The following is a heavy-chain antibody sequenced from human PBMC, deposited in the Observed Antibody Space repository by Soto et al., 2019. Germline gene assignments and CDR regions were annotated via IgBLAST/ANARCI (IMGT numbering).Heavy chain of an antibody. J-gene: IGHJ4*02. Sequence: QVQLQESGPGLVKPSETLSLTCTVSGGSVTSGSYYWSWIRQPPGKGLEWIGYIYYSGSTNYNPSLKRRVTISVDTSKNQVSLKLSSVTAADTAVYYCASVYYYGSGRSPPDSWGQVTLVTVSS. D-gene: IGHD3-10*01. V-gene: IGHV4-61*01. CDR1: GGSVTSGSYY. CDR3: ASVYYYGSGRSPPDS. CDR2: IYYSGST.